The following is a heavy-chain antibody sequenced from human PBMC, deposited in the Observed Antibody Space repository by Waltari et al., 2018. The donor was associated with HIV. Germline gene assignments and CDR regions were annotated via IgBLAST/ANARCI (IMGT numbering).Heavy chain of an antibody. Sequence: QAQLVQSGAAVKRPGASVKVSCKASGYTFSNYDFNWVRQATGQGREWMGWMNPNSGNSGVVQKFQGRVTMTRDTSISTAYMELSSLGSEDTAVYYCARGGEMGAPYVGMDVWGQGTTVTVSS. CDR1: GYTFSNYD. CDR3: ARGGEMGAPYVGMDV. J-gene: IGHJ6*02. CDR2: MNPNSGNS. D-gene: IGHD3-10*01. V-gene: IGHV1-8*01.